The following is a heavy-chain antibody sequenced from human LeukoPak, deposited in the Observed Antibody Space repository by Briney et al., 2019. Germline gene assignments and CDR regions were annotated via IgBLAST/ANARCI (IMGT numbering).Heavy chain of an antibody. V-gene: IGHV3-53*01. D-gene: IGHD2-15*01. CDR1: GFSVSGNY. CDR3: ARGYCSGGSCSKFDY. CDR2: IHTTGST. Sequence: GGSLRLSCAASGFSVSGNYMSWVRQAPGKGLEWVSFIHTTGSTFYADSVKGRFTISRDNSKNTLYLQMNSLRAEDTAMYYCARGYCSGGSCSKFDYWGQGTLVTVSS. J-gene: IGHJ4*02.